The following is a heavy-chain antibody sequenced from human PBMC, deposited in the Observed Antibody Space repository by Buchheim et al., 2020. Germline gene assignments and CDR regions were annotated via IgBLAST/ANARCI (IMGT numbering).Heavy chain of an antibody. J-gene: IGHJ4*02. V-gene: IGHV3-23*01. CDR3: AKVKGIVVVPAAMTPYFDY. CDR2: ISGSGGST. D-gene: IGHD2-2*01. CDR1: GFTFSSYA. Sequence: EVQLLESGGGLVQPGGSLRLSCAASGFTFSSYAMSWVRQAPGKGLEWVSAISGSGGSTYYADSVKGRFTISRDNSKNTLYLQMNSLRAEDTAVYYCAKVKGIVVVPAAMTPYFDYWGQGTL.